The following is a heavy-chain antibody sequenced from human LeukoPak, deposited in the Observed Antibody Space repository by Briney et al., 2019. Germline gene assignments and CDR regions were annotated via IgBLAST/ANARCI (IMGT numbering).Heavy chain of an antibody. CDR3: ARDPSGSTRTYYFDY. D-gene: IGHD2-2*01. V-gene: IGHV3-21*01. J-gene: IGHJ4*02. CDR2: ISSSSSYI. Sequence: GGSLRLTCAASGFTFSSYSMNWVRQAPGKGLEWVSSISSSSSYIYYADSVKGRFTISRDNAKNSLYLQMNSLRAEDTAVYYCARDPSGSTRTYYFDYWGQGTLVTVSS. CDR1: GFTFSSYS.